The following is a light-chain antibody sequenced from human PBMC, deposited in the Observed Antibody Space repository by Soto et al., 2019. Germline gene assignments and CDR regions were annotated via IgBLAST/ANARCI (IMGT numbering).Light chain of an antibody. Sequence: QSALTQPRSVSGSPGQSVTISCTGTSSDVGGYNYVSWYQQHPGKAPILMIYDVSKRPSGVPDRFSGSKSGNTASLTISGLQAEDEADYYCCSYAGSYTFVVFGGGTKVTVL. CDR2: DVS. CDR3: CSYAGSYTFVV. J-gene: IGLJ2*01. CDR1: SSDVGGYNY. V-gene: IGLV2-11*01.